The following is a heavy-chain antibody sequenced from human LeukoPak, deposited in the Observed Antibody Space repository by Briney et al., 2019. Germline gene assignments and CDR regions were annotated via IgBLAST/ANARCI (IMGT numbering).Heavy chain of an antibody. Sequence: ASAKVSCKASGYIFTTYDISWVRQAPGQGLEWMGWINPNSGGTNYAQKFQGRVTMTRDTSISTAYMELSRLRSDDTAVYYCARESPMIGLGWFDPWGQGTLVTVSS. CDR2: INPNSGGT. CDR1: GYIFTTYD. V-gene: IGHV1-2*02. D-gene: IGHD3-10*02. CDR3: ARESPMIGLGWFDP. J-gene: IGHJ5*02.